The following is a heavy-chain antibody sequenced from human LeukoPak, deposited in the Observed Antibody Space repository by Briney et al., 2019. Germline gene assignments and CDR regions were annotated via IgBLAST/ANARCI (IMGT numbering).Heavy chain of an antibody. Sequence: ASVKVSCKASGYTFSVYYIQWVRRAPGQGLEWVGWVNPNSGNTGYAQKFQGRVTMTRNTSITTAYMELSGLTFEDTAVYYCARPGGVWFGELGLGGMAFWGQGTTVTVSS. D-gene: IGHD3-10*01. CDR3: ARPGGVWFGELGLGGMAF. J-gene: IGHJ6*02. V-gene: IGHV1-8*02. CDR1: GYTFSVYY. CDR2: VNPNSGNT.